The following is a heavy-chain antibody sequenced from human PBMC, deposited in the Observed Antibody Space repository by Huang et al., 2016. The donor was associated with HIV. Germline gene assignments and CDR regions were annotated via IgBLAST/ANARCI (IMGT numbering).Heavy chain of an antibody. J-gene: IGHJ5*02. D-gene: IGHD6-19*01. CDR2: ICSDSSYR. Sequence: EVELVESGGGLVKPGGSLRLSCAASGFAFSSYGMNWVRQAPGKGLEWVGLICSDSSYRYYADSVKGRVTISRDNAKSSIYLQLDSLRAEDTAVYYCAYQQWLVGGLNHWGQGTLVVVSS. V-gene: IGHV3-21*02. CDR3: AYQQWLVGGLNH. CDR1: GFAFSSYG.